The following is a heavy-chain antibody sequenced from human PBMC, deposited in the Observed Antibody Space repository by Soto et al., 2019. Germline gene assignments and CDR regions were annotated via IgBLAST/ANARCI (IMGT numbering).Heavy chain of an antibody. CDR3: ARGRRSRVHAFDI. J-gene: IGHJ3*02. D-gene: IGHD3-10*01. CDR2: INHSGST. V-gene: IGHV4-34*01. Sequence: SEILSLTCAVYGGSFSGYYWSWIRQPPGKGLEWIGEINHSGSTNYNPSLKSRVTISVDTSKNQFSLKLSSVTAADTAVYYCARGRRSRVHAFDIWGQGTMVPVSS. CDR1: GGSFSGYY.